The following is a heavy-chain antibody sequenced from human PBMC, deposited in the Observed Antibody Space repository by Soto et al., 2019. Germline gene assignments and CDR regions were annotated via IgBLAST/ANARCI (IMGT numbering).Heavy chain of an antibody. CDR1: GFTFTSSA. CDR3: AAVRPPYYYDSSGYPIDY. J-gene: IGHJ4*02. D-gene: IGHD3-22*01. Sequence: SVKVSCKASGFTFTSSAVQWVRQARGQRLEWIGWIVVGSGNTNYAQKFQERVTITRDMSTSTAYMELSSLRSEDTAVYYCAAVRPPYYYDSSGYPIDYWGQGTLVPSPQ. CDR2: IVVGSGNT. V-gene: IGHV1-58*01.